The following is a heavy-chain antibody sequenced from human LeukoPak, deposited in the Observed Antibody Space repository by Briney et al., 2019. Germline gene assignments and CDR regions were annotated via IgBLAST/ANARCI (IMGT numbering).Heavy chain of an antibody. Sequence: PGGSLRLSCSASGFTFSSYSMNWDRQAPGKVLEWVSSISSSSSYIYYADSVKGRFTISRDNAKNSLYLQMNSLRAGDTAVYYCAKGRRDGYNFDFDYWGQGTLVTVSS. CDR1: GFTFSSYS. V-gene: IGHV3-21*01. CDR3: AKGRRDGYNFDFDY. J-gene: IGHJ4*02. D-gene: IGHD5-24*01. CDR2: ISSSSSYI.